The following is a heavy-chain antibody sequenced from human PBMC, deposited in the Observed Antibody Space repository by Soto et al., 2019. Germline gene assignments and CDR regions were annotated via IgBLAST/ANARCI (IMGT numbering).Heavy chain of an antibody. CDR2: IVPIYRTA. CDR3: ARDSGAKLSSS. V-gene: IGHV1-69*13. J-gene: IGHJ4*02. CDR1: GGTFSSDR. D-gene: IGHD6-13*01. Sequence: SVKVSCKASGGTFSSDRINGVRQAPGQGLEWVGGIVPIYRTADYAQKFQGRVTITADESARTAYLEVRSLKSQDTAVYYCARDSGAKLSSSWGQGTLVTVSS.